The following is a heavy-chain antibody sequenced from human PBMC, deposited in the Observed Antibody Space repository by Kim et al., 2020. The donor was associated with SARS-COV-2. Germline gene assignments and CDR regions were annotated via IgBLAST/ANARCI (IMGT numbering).Heavy chain of an antibody. J-gene: IGHJ4*02. D-gene: IGHD3-10*01. CDR3: AKDRSKLVRGVPDY. V-gene: IGHV3-23*01. Sequence: ADSVKGRFTISRDNAKNTLYLQMNSRRAEDTAVYYCAKDRSKLVRGVPDYWGQGTLVTVSS.